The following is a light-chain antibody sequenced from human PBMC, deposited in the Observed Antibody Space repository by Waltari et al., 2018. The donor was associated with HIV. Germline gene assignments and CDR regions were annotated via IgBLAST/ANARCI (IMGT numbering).Light chain of an antibody. J-gene: IGKJ1*01. CDR3: QQYSTSSPWT. CDR2: KAS. CDR1: QNINTW. Sequence: TLSTSLGDTITITCRASQNINTWLAWYQQKPGRAPTLLIYKASSLEKGVPSRFSGSGSGTEFTLTISGLQPDDFATYYCQQYSTSSPWTFGQGTKVDI. V-gene: IGKV1-5*03.